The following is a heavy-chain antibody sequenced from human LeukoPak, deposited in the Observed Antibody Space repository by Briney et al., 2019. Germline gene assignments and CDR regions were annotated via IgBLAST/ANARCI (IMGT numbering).Heavy chain of an antibody. V-gene: IGHV3-23*01. J-gene: IGHJ4*02. CDR1: GFTFSNYA. Sequence: GGSLRLSCAASGFTFSNYAMIWVRQAPGKGLEWVSSISGRGGSTYYAGSVKGRLTISRDNSKNTLSLQMDSLRSEDTAVYYCAKDSGVVVTAIPNYWGQGALVTVSS. D-gene: IGHD2-21*02. CDR3: AKDSGVVVTAIPNY. CDR2: ISGRGGST.